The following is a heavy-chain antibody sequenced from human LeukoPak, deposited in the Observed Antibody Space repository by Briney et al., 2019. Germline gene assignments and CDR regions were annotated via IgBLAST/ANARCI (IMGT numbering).Heavy chain of an antibody. CDR2: VVGTGGT. V-gene: IGHV3-23*01. CDR3: ARDYGVVGLFDP. Sequence: GSLRLSCAVSGFTLTNHAVSWVRQAPGKGLEWVSIVVGTGGTYYADSVRGRFILSRDNSKNTVYLQMSSLRAEDTAVYYCARDYGVVGLFDPWGQGILVTVSS. J-gene: IGHJ5*02. D-gene: IGHD4-17*01. CDR1: GFTLTNHA.